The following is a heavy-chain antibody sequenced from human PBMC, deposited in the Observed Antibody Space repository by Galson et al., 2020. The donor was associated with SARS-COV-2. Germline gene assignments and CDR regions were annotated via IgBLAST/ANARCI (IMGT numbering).Heavy chain of an antibody. CDR3: ARRARSGSYLRAWFDP. D-gene: IGHD1-26*01. CDR2: IYPGDSDT. CDR1: GYSFTSYW. V-gene: IGHV5-51*01. Sequence: GESLKISCKGSGYSFTSYWIGWVRQMPGKGLEWMGIIYPGDSDTRYSPSFQGQVTISADKSISTAYLQWSSLKASDTAMYYCARRARSGSYLRAWFDPWGQGTLVTVSS. J-gene: IGHJ5*02.